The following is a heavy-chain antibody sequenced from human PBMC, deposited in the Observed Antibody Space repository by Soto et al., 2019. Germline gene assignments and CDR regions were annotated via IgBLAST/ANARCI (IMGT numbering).Heavy chain of an antibody. CDR2: INHSGST. V-gene: IGHV4-34*01. Sequence: SETLSLTCAVYGGSFSGYYWSWIRQPPGKGLEWIGEINHSGSTNYNPSLKSRVTISVDTSKNQFSLKLSSVTAADTAAYYCASSLFYDILTGYPRSYYFDYWGQGTLVTVSS. D-gene: IGHD3-9*01. CDR3: ASSLFYDILTGYPRSYYFDY. J-gene: IGHJ4*02. CDR1: GGSFSGYY.